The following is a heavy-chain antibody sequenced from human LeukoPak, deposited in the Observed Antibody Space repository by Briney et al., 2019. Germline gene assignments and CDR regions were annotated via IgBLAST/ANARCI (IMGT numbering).Heavy chain of an antibody. V-gene: IGHV3-48*03. J-gene: IGHJ4*02. CDR3: ARTPGGYYDSSGYYDDYFDY. CDR2: ISSSGSTI. D-gene: IGHD3-22*01. CDR1: GFTFNVYE. Sequence: GGSLRLSCAASGFTFNVYEMNWVRQVPGKGLEWVSYISSSGSTIYYADSVKGRFTISRDNAKNSLYLQMNSLRAEDTAVYYCARTPGGYYDSSGYYDDYFDYWGQGTLVTVSS.